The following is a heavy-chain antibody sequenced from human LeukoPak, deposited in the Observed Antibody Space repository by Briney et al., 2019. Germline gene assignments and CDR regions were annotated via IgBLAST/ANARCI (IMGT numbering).Heavy chain of an antibody. V-gene: IGHV3-23*01. D-gene: IGHD4-17*01. CDR3: ANPPTVTKTRFDS. Sequence: GGTLRLSCAASGFTFSSYGMSWVRQAPGKGLEWVSTISNSDGSTYYADSVKGRFTISRDNSENTLYLQMNSLRAEDTAVYYCANPPTVTKTRFDSWGQGTLVTVSS. J-gene: IGHJ5*01. CDR1: GFTFSSYG. CDR2: ISNSDGST.